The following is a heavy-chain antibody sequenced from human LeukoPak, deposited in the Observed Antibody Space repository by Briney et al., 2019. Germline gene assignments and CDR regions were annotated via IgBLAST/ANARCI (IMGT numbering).Heavy chain of an antibody. D-gene: IGHD2-8*01. V-gene: IGHV1-18*01. Sequence: ASVKVSCKASGYTFTSYGISWVRQAPGQGLEWMGWISAYNGNTNYAQKLQVRVTMTTDTSTSTAYMELRSLRSDDTAVYYCARDSTSMVGFYYYGMDVWGQGTTVTASS. CDR2: ISAYNGNT. CDR1: GYTFTSYG. CDR3: ARDSTSMVGFYYYGMDV. J-gene: IGHJ6*02.